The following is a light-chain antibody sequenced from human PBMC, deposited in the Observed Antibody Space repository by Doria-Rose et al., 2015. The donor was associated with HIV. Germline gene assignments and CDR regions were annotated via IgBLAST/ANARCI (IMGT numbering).Light chain of an antibody. V-gene: IGKV3-20*01. CDR2: DGS. CDR3: HQYGTSWT. J-gene: IGKJ1*01. Sequence: DTVMTQSPGTLSLSPGERATLSCRASQSFSSTYLAWYQQKPGQAPSLLIYDGSTRATGIPDRFRASGSGTDFTLTINRLGPEDFALYYCHQYGTSWTFGQGTKVEI. CDR1: QSFSSTY.